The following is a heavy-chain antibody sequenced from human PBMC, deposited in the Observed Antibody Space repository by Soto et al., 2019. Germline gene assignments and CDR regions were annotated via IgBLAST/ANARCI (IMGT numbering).Heavy chain of an antibody. V-gene: IGHV3-30-3*01. CDR2: ISYDGSNK. CDR1: GFTFSSYA. D-gene: IGHD3-10*01. CDR3: ARDSGLLLWFGELMQEQVY. Sequence: VQLVESGGGLVKPGGSLRLSCAASGFTFSSYAMHWVRQAPGKGLEWVAVISYDGSNKYYADSVKGRFTISRDNSKNTLYLQMNSLRAEDTAVYYCARDSGLLLWFGELMQEQVYWGQGTLVTVSS. J-gene: IGHJ4*02.